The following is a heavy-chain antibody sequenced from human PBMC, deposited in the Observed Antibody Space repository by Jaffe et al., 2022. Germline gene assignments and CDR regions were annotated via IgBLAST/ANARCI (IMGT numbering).Heavy chain of an antibody. CDR3: ARTPLRGDFWSGYPYYYYYMDV. CDR2: IYHSGST. J-gene: IGHJ6*03. D-gene: IGHD3-3*01. Sequence: QLQLQESGSGLVKPSQTLSLTCAVSGGSISSGGYSWSWIRQPPGKGLEWIGYIYHSGSTYYNPSLKSRVTISVDRSKNQFSLKLSSVTAADTAVYYCARTPLRGDFWSGYPYYYYYMDVWGKGTTVTVSS. V-gene: IGHV4-30-2*01. CDR1: GGSISSGGYS.